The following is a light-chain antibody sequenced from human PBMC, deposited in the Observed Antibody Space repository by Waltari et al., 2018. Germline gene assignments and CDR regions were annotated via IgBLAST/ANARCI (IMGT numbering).Light chain of an antibody. Sequence: EIVMTQSPATLSVSPGERATLSCRASQSVNSHLAWYQQQPGQAPRLLIFGASKRASGIPARFSGSGSGTEFTLTISSLQSEDFAVYYCQQYDDWPPYTFGQGTKLDIK. CDR2: GAS. J-gene: IGKJ2*01. CDR3: QQYDDWPPYT. V-gene: IGKV3-15*01. CDR1: QSVNSH.